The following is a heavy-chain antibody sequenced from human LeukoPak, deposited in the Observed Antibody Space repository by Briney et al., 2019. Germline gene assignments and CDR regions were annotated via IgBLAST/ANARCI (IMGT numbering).Heavy chain of an antibody. Sequence: SETLSLTCTVTVGSIRSGGCYWSWLRQHPGKGLEWIGYIYYSGSTYYNPSLKSRVTISVDTSKNQFSLKLSSVTAADTAVYYCARDVHLTGVSLRGGDYFDYWGQGTLVTVSS. CDR2: IYYSGST. J-gene: IGHJ4*02. V-gene: IGHV4-31*03. D-gene: IGHD7-27*01. CDR1: VGSIRSGGCY. CDR3: ARDVHLTGVSLRGGDYFDY.